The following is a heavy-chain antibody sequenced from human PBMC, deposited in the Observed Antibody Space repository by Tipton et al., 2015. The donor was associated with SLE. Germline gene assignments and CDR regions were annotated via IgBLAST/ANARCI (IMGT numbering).Heavy chain of an antibody. CDR2: TGST. Sequence: TLSLTCTVSGGSIGSSSYHWGWVRQPPGKGLEWIGSTGSTYYGPSVTSRVTISLDTSKNQFSLKLKSVTAADTAVYYCARRRSETGLFSKRGWSDPWGQGTLVTVSS. J-gene: IGHJ5*02. CDR1: GGSIGSSSYH. CDR3: ARRRSETGLFSKRGWSDP. D-gene: IGHD3-10*02. V-gene: IGHV4-39*07.